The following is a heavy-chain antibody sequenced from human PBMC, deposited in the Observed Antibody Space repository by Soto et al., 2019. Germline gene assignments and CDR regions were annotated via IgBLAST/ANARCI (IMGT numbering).Heavy chain of an antibody. CDR1: GFTFSNYG. CDR3: AKSRDGYSFYYFYGLDV. D-gene: IGHD4-4*01. V-gene: IGHV3-30*18. J-gene: IGHJ6*02. Sequence: QTGGSLRLSCEASGFTFSNYGMHWVRQAPGKGLEWVAAILYDGSNTYYADSVKGRFTISRDNSKNTLYLEMNSLRPEDTAVYHCAKSRDGYSFYYFYGLDVWGQGTTVTVSS. CDR2: ILYDGSNT.